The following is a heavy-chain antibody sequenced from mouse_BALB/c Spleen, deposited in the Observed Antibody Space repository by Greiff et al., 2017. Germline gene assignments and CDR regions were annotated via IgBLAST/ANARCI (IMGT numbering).Heavy chain of an antibody. CDR1: GYTFTSYY. CDR2: INPSNGGT. J-gene: IGHJ3*01. CDR3: TRKGYGTWFAY. V-gene: IGHV1S81*02. Sequence: VQLQQSGAELVKPGASVKLSCKASGYTFTSYYMYWVKQRPGQGLEWIGGINPSNGGTNFNEKFKSKATLTVDKSSSTAYMQLSSLTSEDSAVYYCTRKGYGTWFAYWGQGTLVTVSA. D-gene: IGHD1-2*01.